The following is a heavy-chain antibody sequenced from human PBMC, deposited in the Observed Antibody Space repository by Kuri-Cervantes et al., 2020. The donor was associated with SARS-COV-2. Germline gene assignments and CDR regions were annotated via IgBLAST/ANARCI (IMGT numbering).Heavy chain of an antibody. V-gene: IGHV3-33*01. CDR2: IWXDGSNK. Sequence: GESLKIXCAASGXXXSSXGMHWVRXAXGKGLEWVEVIWXDGSNKYYADSXXGRFTISRDNSKNTLYLQRKSLRAEDTAVYYCAXESTLRILEWSKTYXXYYGMDVWGQGTTVTVSS. CDR3: AXESTLRILEWSKTYXXYYGMDV. CDR1: GXXXSSXG. D-gene: IGHD3-3*01. J-gene: IGHJ6*02.